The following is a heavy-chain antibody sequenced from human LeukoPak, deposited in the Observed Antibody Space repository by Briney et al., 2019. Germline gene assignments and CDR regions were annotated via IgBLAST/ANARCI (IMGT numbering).Heavy chain of an antibody. V-gene: IGHV1-69*06. J-gene: IGHJ4*02. D-gene: IGHD3-16*01. Sequence: GASVKVSCKASNYTFTSHDISWVRQAPGQGLEWMGGIIPIFGTANYAQKFRGRVTITADKSTRTAYMELSSLRSEDTAVYYCARDNDSRAPPHFDYWGQGTLVTVSS. CDR1: NYTFTSHD. CDR3: ARDNDSRAPPHFDY. CDR2: IIPIFGTA.